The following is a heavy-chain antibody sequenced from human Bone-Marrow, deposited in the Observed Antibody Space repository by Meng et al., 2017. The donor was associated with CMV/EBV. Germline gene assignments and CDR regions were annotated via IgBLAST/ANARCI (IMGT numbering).Heavy chain of an antibody. CDR3: ARDNMGSLDY. J-gene: IGHJ4*02. CDR2: HSTGSA. CDR1: GGSISGYQ. V-gene: IGHV4-59*01. Sequence: ESLKISCSVSGGSISGYQWAWVRQAPGKGLEWIGHSTGSATYNPSLKSRVTISVDASKKQFSLNLNFVTAADTALYFCARDNMGSLDYWGQGGLVTGSS. D-gene: IGHD1-26*01.